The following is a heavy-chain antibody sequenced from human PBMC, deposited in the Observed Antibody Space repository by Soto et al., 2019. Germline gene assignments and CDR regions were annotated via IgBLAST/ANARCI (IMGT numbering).Heavy chain of an antibody. Sequence: QVQLQQWGAGLLKPSETLSLTCAVYGGSFSGYYWTWIRQTPGKGLEWIGEISHSGTTNYKPSLKSRVTISRDNSKNTLYLQMNSLRAEDAALYYCAKSTTGRWPEVLWGQGTLVTVSS. CDR3: AKSTTGRWPEVL. CDR1: GGSFSGYY. V-gene: IGHV4-34*01. CDR2: ISHSGTT. D-gene: IGHD1-1*01. J-gene: IGHJ4*02.